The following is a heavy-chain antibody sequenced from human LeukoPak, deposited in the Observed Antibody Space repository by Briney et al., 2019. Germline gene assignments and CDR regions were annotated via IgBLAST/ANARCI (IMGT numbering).Heavy chain of an antibody. Sequence: PGGSLRLSCAASGFTLSTSWMHWFRQTPGKGLLWVSRINIDGSTTTYADSVKGRFTISRDNAKNALYLQMNSLRAEDTAVYYCASNVFASGSVWGQGTLVTVSS. J-gene: IGHJ1*01. D-gene: IGHD3-10*01. CDR2: INIDGSTT. V-gene: IGHV3-74*01. CDR3: ASNVFASGSV. CDR1: GFTLSTSW.